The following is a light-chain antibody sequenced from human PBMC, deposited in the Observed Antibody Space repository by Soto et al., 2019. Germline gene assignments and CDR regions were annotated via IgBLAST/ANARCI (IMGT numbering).Light chain of an antibody. CDR1: QGISSL. V-gene: IGKV3-20*01. J-gene: IGKJ5*01. CDR2: GAS. Sequence: EIVLTQSPATLSVSPGERATLSCRASQGISSLLAWYQQKPGQTPRLLVYGASSRATGIPDRFSGSGSGTDFTLTISRLEPEDFAVYYCQQHGTSPITFGQGTRLEIK. CDR3: QQHGTSPIT.